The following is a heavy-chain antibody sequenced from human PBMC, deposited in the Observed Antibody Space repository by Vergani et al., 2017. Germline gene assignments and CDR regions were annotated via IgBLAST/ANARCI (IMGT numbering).Heavy chain of an antibody. J-gene: IGHJ5*02. Sequence: VQLVQSGTEVKKPGASVKIACKTSGYTFTNHHLHWVRQAPGQGLEWMGWISAYNGNTNYAQKLQGRVTMTTDTSTSTAYMELRSLRSDDTAVYYCARVGTTGTTRWFDPWGQGTLVTVSS. V-gene: IGHV1-18*01. CDR2: ISAYNGNT. D-gene: IGHD1-1*01. CDR1: GYTFTNHH. CDR3: ARVGTTGTTRWFDP.